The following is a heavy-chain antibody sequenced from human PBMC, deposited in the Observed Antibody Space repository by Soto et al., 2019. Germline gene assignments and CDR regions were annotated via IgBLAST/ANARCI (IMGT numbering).Heavy chain of an antibody. V-gene: IGHV1-18*01. CDR2: ISTDKGKT. CDR3: ATRSPAFDY. CDR1: GYTFTNYG. Sequence: QVQLVQSGPEVKKPGASVKVSCKTSGYTFTNYGISWVRQAPGQGLEWMGWISTDKGKTNYAQKFQGRVTMTADTSTSPGYMELTSLRSDDTAIYYCATRSPAFDYWGQGTLVTVSS. J-gene: IGHJ4*02.